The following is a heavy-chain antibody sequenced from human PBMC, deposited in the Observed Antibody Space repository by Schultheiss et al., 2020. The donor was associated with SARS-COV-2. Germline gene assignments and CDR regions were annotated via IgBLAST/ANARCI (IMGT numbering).Heavy chain of an antibody. CDR3: ARGVAPVTYYIYYFDY. CDR2: ISSSGSTI. D-gene: IGHD3-9*01. J-gene: IGHJ4*02. V-gene: IGHV3-48*01. CDR1: GFTFSSYA. Sequence: GESLKISCAASGFTFSSYAMNWVRQAPGKGLEWVSYISSSGSTIYYADSVKGRFTISRDNSKNTLYLQMNSLRAEDTAVYYCARGVAPVTYYIYYFDYWGQGTLVTVSS.